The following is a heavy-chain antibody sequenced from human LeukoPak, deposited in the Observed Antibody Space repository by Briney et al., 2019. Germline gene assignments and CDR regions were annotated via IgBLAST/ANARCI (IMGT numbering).Heavy chain of an antibody. Sequence: GGSLRLSCAASGFTFSSYAMSWVRQAPGKGLEWVSAISGSGGSTYYADSVKGRFTISRDNSKNTLYLQMNSLRAEDTAVYYCARGGSGSYYGLDYWGQGTLVTVSS. CDR1: GFTFSSYA. CDR2: ISGSGGST. V-gene: IGHV3-23*01. J-gene: IGHJ4*02. D-gene: IGHD1-26*01. CDR3: ARGGSGSYYGLDY.